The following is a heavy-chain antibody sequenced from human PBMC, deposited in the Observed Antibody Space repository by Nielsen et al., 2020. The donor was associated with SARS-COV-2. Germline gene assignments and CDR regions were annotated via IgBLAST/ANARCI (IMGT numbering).Heavy chain of an antibody. D-gene: IGHD2-2*01. CDR2: IIPIFGTA. Sequence: VKVSCKASGGTFSSYAISWVRQAPGQGLEWMGGIIPIFGTANYAQKFQGRVTITADESTSTAYMELSSLRSEDTAVYYCARGVVPAAMTWFDPWGQGTLVTVSS. CDR3: ARGVVPAAMTWFDP. J-gene: IGHJ5*02. CDR1: GGTFSSYA. V-gene: IGHV1-69*13.